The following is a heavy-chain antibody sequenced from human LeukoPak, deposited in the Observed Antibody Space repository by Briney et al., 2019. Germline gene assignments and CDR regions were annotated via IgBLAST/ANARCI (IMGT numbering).Heavy chain of an antibody. J-gene: IGHJ4*02. V-gene: IGHV1-18*01. CDR2: ISAYNGNT. CDR1: GYTFTSYG. Sequence: VASVKVSCKASGYTFTSYGISWVRQAPGQGLEWMGWISAYNGNTNYAQKLQGRVTMTTDTSTSTAYMELRSLRSDDTAVYYCARVIAVAGPYYFDYWGQGTLVTVSS. CDR3: ARVIAVAGPYYFDY. D-gene: IGHD6-19*01.